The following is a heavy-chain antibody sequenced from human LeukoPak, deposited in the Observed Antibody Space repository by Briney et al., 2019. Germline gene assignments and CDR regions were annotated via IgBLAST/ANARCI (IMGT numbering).Heavy chain of an antibody. Sequence: GESLRLSCAASGFTFSTYAMHWVRQAPGKGLEWVSIISTSGDTTYYAGSVKGRLTISRDNSKNTLFLQMNSLRAEDTAVYYCARGSPLSYYFDSWGPGTLVTVSS. J-gene: IGHJ4*02. CDR2: ISTSGDTT. CDR1: GFTFSTYA. V-gene: IGHV3-23*01. CDR3: ARGSPLSYYFDS. D-gene: IGHD2/OR15-2a*01.